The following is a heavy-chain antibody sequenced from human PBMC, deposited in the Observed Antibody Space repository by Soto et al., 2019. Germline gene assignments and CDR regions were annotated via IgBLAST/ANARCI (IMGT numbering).Heavy chain of an antibody. V-gene: IGHV1-69*13. J-gene: IGHJ4*02. D-gene: IGHD3-3*01. Sequence: SVKVSCKASGGTFSSYAISWVRQAPGQGLEWMGGIIPIFGTANYAQKFQGRVTITADESTSTAYVELSSLRSEDTAVYYCARDAPDVRPITIFGVVITTPVCWGQGTLVTVSS. CDR3: ARDAPDVRPITIFGVVITTPVC. CDR2: IIPIFGTA. CDR1: GGTFSSYA.